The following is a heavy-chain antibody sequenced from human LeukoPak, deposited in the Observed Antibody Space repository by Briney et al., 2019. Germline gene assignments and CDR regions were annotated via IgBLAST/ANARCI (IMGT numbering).Heavy chain of an antibody. CDR1: GYTFTSYG. V-gene: IGHV1-18*01. CDR3: ARDFRVRRAADRAYYFDY. D-gene: IGHD3-10*01. J-gene: IGHJ4*02. CDR2: ISAYNGNT. Sequence: GASVKVSCKASGYTFTSYGISWVRQAPGQGLEWMGWISAYNGNTNYAQKLQGRVTMTTDTSTSTAYMELRSLRSDDTAVYYCARDFRVRRAADRAYYFDYWGQGTLVTVSS.